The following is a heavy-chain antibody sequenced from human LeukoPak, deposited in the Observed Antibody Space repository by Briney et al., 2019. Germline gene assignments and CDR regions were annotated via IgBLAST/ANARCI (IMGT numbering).Heavy chain of an antibody. CDR3: ARKAGSTTSCLSLNWFDT. Sequence: PGGFLRLSCAASGFNFSDYYMSWIRQAPGKGLGWVSYISSNGTLIHYADSLKGRFSVSTDNANSSLYLQMNSLRADDKAVYYCARKAGSTTSCLSLNWFDTWGQGTLVTVSS. CDR2: ISSNGTLI. CDR1: GFNFSDYY. D-gene: IGHD2-2*01. J-gene: IGHJ5*02. V-gene: IGHV3-11*01.